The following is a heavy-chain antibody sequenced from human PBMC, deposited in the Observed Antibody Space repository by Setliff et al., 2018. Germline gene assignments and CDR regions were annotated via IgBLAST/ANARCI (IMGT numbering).Heavy chain of an antibody. D-gene: IGHD6-6*01. CDR2: INPSSGST. Sequence: ASVKVSCKASGYTFTSHYMHWVRQAPGLGLEWMGTINPSSGSTSYAQKFQGRVTMTRDTSTSTVYMELSSLRSEDTAVYYCARDLWDMYSSSSGNLDYWGQGTLVTVS. J-gene: IGHJ4*02. CDR1: GYTFTSHY. CDR3: ARDLWDMYSSSSGNLDY. V-gene: IGHV1-46*01.